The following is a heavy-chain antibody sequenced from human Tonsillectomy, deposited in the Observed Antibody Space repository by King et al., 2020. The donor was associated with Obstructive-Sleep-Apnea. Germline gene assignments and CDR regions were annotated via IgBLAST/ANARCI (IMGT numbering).Heavy chain of an antibody. J-gene: IGHJ4*02. CDR1: GFSLSTSGVG. CDR2: IYWDDDK. CDR3: ARGSGYSSSWYWFDY. D-gene: IGHD6-13*01. V-gene: IGHV2-5*02. Sequence: ITLKESGPTLVKPTQTLTLTCTFSGFSLSTSGVGVGWIRQPPGKALEWLALIYWDDDKRYSPSLKSRLTITKDTSKNQVLLTMTNMDPVDTATYYCARGSGYSSSWYWFDYWGQGTLVTVSS.